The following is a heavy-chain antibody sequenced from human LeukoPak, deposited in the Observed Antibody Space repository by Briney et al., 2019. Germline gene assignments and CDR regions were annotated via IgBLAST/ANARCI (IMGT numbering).Heavy chain of an antibody. CDR3: ARDGVADGSWSQFDY. V-gene: IGHV1-18*01. CDR1: GYSFTSYG. Sequence: ASVKVSCKASGYSFTSYGFSWVRQAPGQGLEWMGWISGYNGNTKYAQNIQGRVTMTTDSSTTTAYMELRRLGSDDTAVYYCARDGVADGSWSQFDYWGQGTLLTVSS. CDR2: ISGYNGNT. D-gene: IGHD6-13*01. J-gene: IGHJ4*02.